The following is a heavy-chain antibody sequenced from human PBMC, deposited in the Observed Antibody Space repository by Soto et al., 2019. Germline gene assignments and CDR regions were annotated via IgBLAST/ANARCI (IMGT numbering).Heavy chain of an antibody. CDR1: GFPFTSYG. Sequence: QVLLVESGGGVVQPGRSLRLSCVASGFPFTSYGMHWVREGPDKGLEWVAIISYDGSDKYYADSVKGRFTISRDNSKNTLYLQMNSLRPEDTALYYCVGGQYYFDYRGQGTLVIVSS. D-gene: IGHD3-10*01. CDR3: VGGQYYFDY. J-gene: IGHJ4*02. V-gene: IGHV3-30*03. CDR2: ISYDGSDK.